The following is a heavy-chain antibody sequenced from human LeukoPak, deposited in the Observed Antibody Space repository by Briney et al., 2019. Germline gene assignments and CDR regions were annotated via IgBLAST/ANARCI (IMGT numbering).Heavy chain of an antibody. V-gene: IGHV4-61*02. CDR3: ARAGWDYYGSGSYYPNYYYYYYMNV. CDR1: GGSISSGSYY. D-gene: IGHD3-10*01. Sequence: PSQTLSLTCTVSGGSISSGSYYWSWIRQPAGKGLEWIGRIYTSGSTNYDPSLKSRVTISVDTSKNQFSLKLSSVTAADTAVYYCARAGWDYYGSGSYYPNYYYYYYMNVWGKGTTVTVSS. CDR2: IYTSGST. J-gene: IGHJ6*03.